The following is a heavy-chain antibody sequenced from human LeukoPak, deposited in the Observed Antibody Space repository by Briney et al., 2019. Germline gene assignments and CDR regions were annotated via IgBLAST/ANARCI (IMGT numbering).Heavy chain of an antibody. V-gene: IGHV5-51*01. CDR3: ASKPKYCSSTSCSGFDP. Sequence: GESLKISCTASGYSFTNYWIGWVRQMPGKGLEWMGIIYPSDSDTSYSPSFQGQVTISADKSISTAYLQWSSLKASHTAMYYCASKPKYCSSTSCSGFDPWGQGTLVTVSS. J-gene: IGHJ5*02. D-gene: IGHD2-2*01. CDR1: GYSFTNYW. CDR2: IYPSDSDT.